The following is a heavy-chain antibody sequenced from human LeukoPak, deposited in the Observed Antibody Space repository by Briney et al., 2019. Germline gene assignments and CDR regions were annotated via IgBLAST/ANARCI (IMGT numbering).Heavy chain of an antibody. Sequence: GSLRLSCAASGFTFSSYEMNWVRQAPGKGLEWVSYISSSGSTIYYADSVKGRFTISRDNAKNSLYLQMNSLRAEDTAVYYCARDHPYGSTSGYWGQGTLVTVSS. D-gene: IGHD2-2*01. J-gene: IGHJ4*02. CDR3: ARDHPYGSTSGY. CDR1: GFTFSSYE. V-gene: IGHV3-48*03. CDR2: ISSSGSTI.